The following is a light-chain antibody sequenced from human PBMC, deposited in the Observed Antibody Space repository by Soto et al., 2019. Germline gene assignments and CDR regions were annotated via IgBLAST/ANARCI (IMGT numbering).Light chain of an antibody. CDR1: SSDVGGYNY. J-gene: IGLJ1*01. CDR3: SSYTSSNTLYV. V-gene: IGLV2-14*03. CDR2: DVS. Sequence: QSALTQPASVSGSPGQSITISCTGTSSDVGGYNYVSWYQQHPGKAPKLMIYDVSNRPSGVPNRFSDSKSGNTASLAISGLQAEDEADYYCSSYTSSNTLYVFGTGTKLTVL.